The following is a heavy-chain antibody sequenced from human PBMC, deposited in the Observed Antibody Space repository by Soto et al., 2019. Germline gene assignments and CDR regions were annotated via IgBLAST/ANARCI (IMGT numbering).Heavy chain of an antibody. CDR1: GFTFSSYG. CDR2: IWYDGSNK. J-gene: IGHJ4*02. V-gene: IGHV3-33*01. Sequence: GGSLRLSCAASGFTFSSYGMHWVRQAPGKGLEWVAVIWYDGSNKYYADSVKGRFTISRDNSKNTLYLQMNSLRAEDTAVYYCALGGSSSWYLPFDYWGQGTLVTVSS. CDR3: ALGGSSSWYLPFDY. D-gene: IGHD6-13*01.